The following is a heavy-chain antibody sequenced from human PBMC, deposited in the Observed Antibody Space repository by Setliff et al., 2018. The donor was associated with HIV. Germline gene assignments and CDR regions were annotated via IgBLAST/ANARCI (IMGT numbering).Heavy chain of an antibody. CDR2: IYYSGST. CDR1: GGSISSDNW. CDR3: ARGSLYSSSSCFDY. D-gene: IGHD6-13*01. V-gene: IGHV4-4*02. Sequence: SETLSLTCAVSGGSISSDNWWTWVRQPPGKGLEWIGEIYYSGSTNYNPSLKSRITISVDTSKNQFSLKLSSVTAADTAVYYCARGSLYSSSSCFDYWGQGTLVTVSS. J-gene: IGHJ4*02.